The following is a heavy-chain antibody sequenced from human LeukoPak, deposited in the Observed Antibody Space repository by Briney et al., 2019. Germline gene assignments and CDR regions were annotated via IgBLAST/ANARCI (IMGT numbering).Heavy chain of an antibody. D-gene: IGHD2-2*01. CDR1: GFTFSSYA. Sequence: TGGSLRLSCAASGFTFSSYAMSWVRQAPGKGLERVSAISGSGGSTYYADSVKGRFTISRDNSKNTLYLQMNSLRAEDAAVYYCAKKFLPRGSSTSCSDYWGQGTLVTVSS. J-gene: IGHJ4*02. CDR3: AKKFLPRGSSTSCSDY. CDR2: ISGSGGST. V-gene: IGHV3-23*01.